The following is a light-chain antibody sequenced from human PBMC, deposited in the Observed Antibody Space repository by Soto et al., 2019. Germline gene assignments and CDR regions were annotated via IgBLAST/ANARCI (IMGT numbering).Light chain of an antibody. CDR2: EVS. V-gene: IGLV2-8*01. J-gene: IGLJ2*01. CDR3: SSYAGSNMGV. CDR1: SSDVGGYKF. Sequence: QSVLTQPPSASGSPGQSVTISCTGTSSDVGGYKFVYWYQQHPGKAPKLIIYEVSQRPSGVPDRFSAYKSGDTASLTVSGLRAEDEADYYCSSYAGSNMGVFGSGTKLTVL.